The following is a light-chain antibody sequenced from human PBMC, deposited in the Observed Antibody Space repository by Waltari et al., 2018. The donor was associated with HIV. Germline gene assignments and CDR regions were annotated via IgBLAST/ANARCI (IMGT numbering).Light chain of an antibody. Sequence: QSALTQPRSVSGSPGPSVTISCTGTSSDVGGYHYVSWYQQHPGKAPKLMIYDVSKRPSGVPDRFSGSKSGNTASLTISGLQAEDEADYYCCSYAGSYTLVVFGGGTKLTVL. CDR2: DVS. CDR1: SSDVGGYHY. CDR3: CSYAGSYTLVV. V-gene: IGLV2-11*01. J-gene: IGLJ2*01.